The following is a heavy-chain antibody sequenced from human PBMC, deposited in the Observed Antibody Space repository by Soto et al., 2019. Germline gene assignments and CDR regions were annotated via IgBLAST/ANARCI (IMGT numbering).Heavy chain of an antibody. V-gene: IGHV4-30-4*01. Sequence: SETLSLTCTVSGGSISSGDYYWSWIRQPPGKGLEWIGYIYYSGSTYYNPSLKSRVTISVDTSKNQFSLKPSSVTAADTAVYYCARDRLSGTSRDYYGMDVWGQGTTVTVSS. J-gene: IGHJ6*02. D-gene: IGHD3-10*01. CDR2: IYYSGST. CDR3: ARDRLSGTSRDYYGMDV. CDR1: GGSISSGDYY.